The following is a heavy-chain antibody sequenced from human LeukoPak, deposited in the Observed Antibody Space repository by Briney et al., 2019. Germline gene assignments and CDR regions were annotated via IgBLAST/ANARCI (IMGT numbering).Heavy chain of an antibody. J-gene: IGHJ3*02. V-gene: IGHV4-59*01. Sequence: PSETLSLTCTVSGGSISSYYWSWVRQPPGKGLEWIGYIYYSGSTNYNPSLKNRVTISVDTSKNQFSLKLSSVTAADTAVYYCARDLATAATADRAFDIWGPGTMVTVS. CDR1: GGSISSYY. CDR3: ARDLATAATADRAFDI. CDR2: IYYSGST. D-gene: IGHD6-13*01.